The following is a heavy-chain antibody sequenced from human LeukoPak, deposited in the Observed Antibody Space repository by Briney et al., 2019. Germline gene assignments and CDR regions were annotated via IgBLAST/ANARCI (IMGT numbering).Heavy chain of an antibody. CDR3: AKRRGLELTYYYHMDV. CDR2: INWNSGTI. D-gene: IGHD1-7*01. Sequence: GGSLRPSCAASGFSFNDYAMHWVRQAPGKGLEWVSGINWNSGTIGYSASVKGRFTISRDNAKNSLYLQMNSLRADDTAVYYCAKRRGLELTYYYHMDVWGKGTTVTVSS. J-gene: IGHJ6*03. V-gene: IGHV3-9*01. CDR1: GFSFNDYA.